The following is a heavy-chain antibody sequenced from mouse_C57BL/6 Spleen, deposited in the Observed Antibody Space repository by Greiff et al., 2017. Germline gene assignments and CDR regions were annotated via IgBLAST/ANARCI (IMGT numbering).Heavy chain of an antibody. J-gene: IGHJ4*01. Sequence: QVQLQQSGPGLVQPSQSLSITCTVSGFSLTSYGVHWVRPSPGKGLEWLGVIWRGGSTDYNAAFMSRLSITKDNSKSQVFFKMNSLQADDTAIYYCAKNYGSSLYYSMDYWGQGTSVTVSS. CDR2: IWRGGST. CDR3: AKNYGSSLYYSMDY. D-gene: IGHD1-1*01. V-gene: IGHV2-5*01. CDR1: GFSLTSYG.